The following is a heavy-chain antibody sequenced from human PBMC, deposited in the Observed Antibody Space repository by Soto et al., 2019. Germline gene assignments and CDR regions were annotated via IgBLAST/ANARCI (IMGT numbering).Heavy chain of an antibody. V-gene: IGHV3-23*01. CDR2: ITDSGYTA. J-gene: IGHJ4*02. Sequence: GGSLRLSCAASGFSFGTFVMTWFRQAPGGGLEWVASITDSGYTASYAETVEGRFTVSRDNSKNKLHLQMNDLRAEGTATYYWANNGQWLATPPEAWGQGTLVTVSS. CDR3: ANNGQWLATPPEA. D-gene: IGHD6-19*01. CDR1: GFSFGTFV.